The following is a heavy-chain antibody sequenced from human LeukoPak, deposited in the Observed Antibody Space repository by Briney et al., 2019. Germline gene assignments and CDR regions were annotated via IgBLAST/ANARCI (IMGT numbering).Heavy chain of an antibody. CDR2: ISYDGSNK. CDR3: AKEVRRGSIDY. Sequence: GGSLRLSCAASGFTFSFYGMHWVRQAPGKGLEWVASISYDGSNKYYADSVKGRFTISRDNAKNSLYLQMNSLRAEDMALYYCAKEVRRGSIDYWGQGTLVTVSS. V-gene: IGHV3-30*18. CDR1: GFTFSFYG. D-gene: IGHD3-10*01. J-gene: IGHJ4*02.